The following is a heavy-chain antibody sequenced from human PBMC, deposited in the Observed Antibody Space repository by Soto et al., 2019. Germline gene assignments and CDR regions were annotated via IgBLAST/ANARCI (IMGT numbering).Heavy chain of an antibody. Sequence: QLQLVQSGSEVKKPGASVKVSCKASGYTFNLFGVSWVRQAPGQGLEWMGWINPNNGHPVYAQTLQDRVTLTTDTSTSTAFLELRSLRSDDTAVYYCARVPLRFCSSGPCYPGAFDIWGQGTMVTVSS. J-gene: IGHJ3*02. V-gene: IGHV1-18*01. D-gene: IGHD2-2*01. CDR2: INPNNGHP. CDR3: ARVPLRFCSSGPCYPGAFDI. CDR1: GYTFNLFG.